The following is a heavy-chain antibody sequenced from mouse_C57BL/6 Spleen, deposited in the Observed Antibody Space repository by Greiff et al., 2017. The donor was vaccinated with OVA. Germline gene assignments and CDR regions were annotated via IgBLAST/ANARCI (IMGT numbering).Heavy chain of an antibody. Sequence: EVMLVESGGGLVKPGGSLKLSCAASGFTFSSYAMSWVRQTPEKRLEWVATISAGGSYTYYPDNVKGRFTISRDNAKNNLYLQMSHLKSEDTAMYYCARRPAKGYFDVWGTGTTVTVSS. V-gene: IGHV5-4*03. J-gene: IGHJ1*03. CDR3: ARRPAKGYFDV. CDR2: ISAGGSYT. D-gene: IGHD1-3*01. CDR1: GFTFSSYA.